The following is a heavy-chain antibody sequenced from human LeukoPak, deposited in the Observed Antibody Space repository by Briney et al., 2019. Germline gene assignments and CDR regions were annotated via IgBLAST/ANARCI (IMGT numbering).Heavy chain of an antibody. V-gene: IGHV3-33*01. CDR3: TRDRAADY. Sequence: PGRSLRLSCAASGFTSSNYGMHWVRQAPGKGLEWVAVIWYDGINKYYADSVKGRFTISRDNSKNTLYLQMNSLRAEDTAVYYCTRDRAADYWGQGTLVTVSS. D-gene: IGHD3-10*01. J-gene: IGHJ4*02. CDR2: IWYDGINK. CDR1: GFTSSNYG.